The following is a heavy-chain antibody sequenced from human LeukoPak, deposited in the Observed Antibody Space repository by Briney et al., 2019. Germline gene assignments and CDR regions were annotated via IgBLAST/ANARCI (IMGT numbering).Heavy chain of an antibody. D-gene: IGHD2-2*01. J-gene: IGHJ4*02. CDR2: ISSGGSTI. CDR1: GFTFSTYE. V-gene: IGHV3-48*03. CDR3: ARVCSSTSCFDY. Sequence: GGSLRLSCAASGFTFSTYEMNWVRQAPGKGLEWVSYISSGGSTIYYADSVKGRFTISRDNANNSLYLQMNSLRAEDTAVYYCARVCSSTSCFDYWGQGTLVTVSS.